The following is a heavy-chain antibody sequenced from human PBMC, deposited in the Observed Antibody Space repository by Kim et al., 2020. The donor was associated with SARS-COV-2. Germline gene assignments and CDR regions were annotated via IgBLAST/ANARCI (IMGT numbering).Heavy chain of an antibody. Sequence: SETLSLTCTVSGGSISSGGYYWSWIRQHPGKGLEWIGYIYYSGSTYYNPSLKSRVTISVDTSKNQFSLKLSSVTAADTAVYYCARAHNILTGYYRNSYYYGMDVWGQGTTVTVSS. CDR2: IYYSGST. CDR1: GGSISSGGYY. D-gene: IGHD3-9*01. CDR3: ARAHNILTGYYRNSYYYGMDV. V-gene: IGHV4-31*03. J-gene: IGHJ6*02.